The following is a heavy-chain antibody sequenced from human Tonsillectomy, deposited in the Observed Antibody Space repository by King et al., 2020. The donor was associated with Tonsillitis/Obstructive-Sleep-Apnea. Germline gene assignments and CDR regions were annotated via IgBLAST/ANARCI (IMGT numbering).Heavy chain of an antibody. Sequence: QLVQSGGGVVQPGRSLRLSCAASGFTLSDYAMHWARQAPGKGRQWVAVMSYDGATKYYADSVKGRFTIVSDKSKKTLDLQMNSLGGEETAVYYCAKSRGSSSGFDFFFDYWGQGTLVTVSS. D-gene: IGHD6-6*01. CDR3: AKSRGSSSGFDFFFDY. CDR1: GFTLSDYA. CDR2: MSYDGATK. J-gene: IGHJ4*02. V-gene: IGHV3-30*04.